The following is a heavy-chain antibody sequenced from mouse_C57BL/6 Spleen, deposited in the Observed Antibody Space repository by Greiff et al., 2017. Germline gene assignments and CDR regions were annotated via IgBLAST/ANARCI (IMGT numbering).Heavy chain of an antibody. D-gene: IGHD1-1*01. V-gene: IGHV1-26*01. Sequence: EVKVVESGPELVKPGASVKISCKASGYTFTDYYMNWVKQSHGKSLEWIGDINPNNGGTSYNQKFKGKATLTVDKSSSTAYMELRSLTSEDSAVYYCARASSTVVEDYFDYWGQGTTLTVSS. J-gene: IGHJ2*01. CDR3: ARASSTVVEDYFDY. CDR2: INPNNGGT. CDR1: GYTFTDYY.